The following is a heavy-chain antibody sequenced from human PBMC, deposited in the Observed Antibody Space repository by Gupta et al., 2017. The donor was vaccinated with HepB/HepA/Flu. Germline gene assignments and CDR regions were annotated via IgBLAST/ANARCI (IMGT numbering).Heavy chain of an antibody. CDR3: ATTVDYGGLTGIDY. Sequence: EVHLLECGGGLIQPGGSLRRSGAASGFTFSSSAMNWVRQAPGKGLEWFSLISDSSSTRNYADSVRSRFTISRDNSNNTLYLQMNGQRAEDTAGYYCATTVDYGGLTGIDYWGQGIPVTVST. CDR1: GFTFSSSA. V-gene: IGHV3-23*01. D-gene: IGHD4-23*01. CDR2: ISDSSSTR. J-gene: IGHJ4*02.